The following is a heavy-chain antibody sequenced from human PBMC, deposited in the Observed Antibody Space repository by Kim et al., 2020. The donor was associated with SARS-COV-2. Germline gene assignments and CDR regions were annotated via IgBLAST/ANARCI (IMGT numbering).Heavy chain of an antibody. CDR2: GGRT. Sequence: GGRTYYEDAVKRRFTSSRDNPKNTLYLQMSSLRAEDTAVYYCVKNWNSDHWGQGTLVTVSS. J-gene: IGHJ5*02. CDR3: VKNWNSDH. V-gene: IGHV3-64D*06. D-gene: IGHD1-7*01.